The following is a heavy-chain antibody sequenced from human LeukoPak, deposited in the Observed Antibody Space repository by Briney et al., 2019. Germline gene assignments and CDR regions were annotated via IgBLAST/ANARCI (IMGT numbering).Heavy chain of an antibody. CDR1: GFTFINSR. CDR3: ARMGGGTYYYFDF. CDR2: ISAYYGNT. Sequence: GASVKVSCKSSGFTFINSRITWVRQAPGQGVEWMGWISAYYGNTHYVENFEGRVAMTRDTSTNTAYMELKSLTSDDTAIYYCARMGGGTYYYFDFWGQGTLVTVSP. D-gene: IGHD1-26*01. J-gene: IGHJ4*02. V-gene: IGHV1-18*01.